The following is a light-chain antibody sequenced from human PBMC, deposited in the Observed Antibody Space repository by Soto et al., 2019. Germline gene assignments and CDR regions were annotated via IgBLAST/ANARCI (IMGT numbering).Light chain of an antibody. Sequence: VMTQSPTTLSVSPGERATLSCRASPSVGNNLAWYQQNPGQAPRLLIYGASTRATGVPARFSGSGSATQFTLTISSLQSEDFGFYYCQQYHQWPVAFGGGTKVEIK. V-gene: IGKV3-15*01. CDR2: GAS. J-gene: IGKJ4*01. CDR3: QQYHQWPVA. CDR1: PSVGNN.